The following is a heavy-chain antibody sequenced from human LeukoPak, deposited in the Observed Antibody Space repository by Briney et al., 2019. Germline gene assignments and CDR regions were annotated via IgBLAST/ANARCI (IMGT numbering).Heavy chain of an antibody. CDR3: ARGSYGSGSYSNYYYYGMDV. D-gene: IGHD3-10*01. V-gene: IGHV3-23*01. CDR2: ISGSGGST. Sequence: PPGRSLRLSCAASGFTFSSYAMSWVRQAPGKGLEWVSTISGSGGSTYYADSVKGRFTISRDNSKNTLYLQMDSLRAEDTAVYYCARGSYGSGSYSNYYYYGMDVWGQGTTVTVSS. CDR1: GFTFSSYA. J-gene: IGHJ6*02.